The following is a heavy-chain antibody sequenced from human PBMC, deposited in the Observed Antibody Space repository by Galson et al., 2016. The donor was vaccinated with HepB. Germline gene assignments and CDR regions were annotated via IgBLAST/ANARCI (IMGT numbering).Heavy chain of an antibody. V-gene: IGHV3-30-3*01. J-gene: IGHJ3*02. CDR3: ARAAHSSGYCDVFDI. CDR1: GITLRNFI. D-gene: IGHD3-22*01. CDR2: ISRDDISK. Sequence: SLRLSCAASGITLRNFIMHWVRQPPGKGLEWVAAISRDDISKYYTDSVKGRFTISRDNSGNTVDLQMNSLRAEDTAVYYCARAAHSSGYCDVFDIWGQGTKVTVAS.